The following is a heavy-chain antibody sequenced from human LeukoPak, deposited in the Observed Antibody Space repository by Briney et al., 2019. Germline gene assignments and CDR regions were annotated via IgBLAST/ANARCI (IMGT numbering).Heavy chain of an antibody. J-gene: IGHJ4*02. CDR3: ARHRRYSSSYYFDY. CDR2: ISTTGST. D-gene: IGHD6-6*01. CDR1: GGSISNYY. Sequence: SETLSLTCTVSGGSISNYYWSWIRQPAGKGLEWIGRISTTGSTNYNPSLKSRVTMSVDTSKKQFSLRLSSVTAADTAVYYCARHRRYSSSYYFDYWGQGTLVTVSS. V-gene: IGHV4-4*07.